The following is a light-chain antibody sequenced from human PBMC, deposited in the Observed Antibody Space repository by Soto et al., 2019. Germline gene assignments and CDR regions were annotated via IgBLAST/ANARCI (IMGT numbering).Light chain of an antibody. J-gene: IGKJ4*01. V-gene: IGKV3D-20*02. CDR3: QQRNKWPPVT. CDR1: QTVRNNY. Sequence: GLSQSPGALSLSNGERATLSCRASQTVRNNYLAWYQQKPGQAPRLLIYDASSRATGIPDRFSGGGSGTDFTLTISSLEPEDFAVYYCQQRNKWPPVTFGGGTKV. CDR2: DAS.